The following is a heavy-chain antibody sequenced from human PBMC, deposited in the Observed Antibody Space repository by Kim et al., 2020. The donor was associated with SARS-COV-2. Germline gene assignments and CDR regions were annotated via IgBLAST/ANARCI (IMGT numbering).Heavy chain of an antibody. Sequence: GGSLRLSCAASGFTFSSYWMHWVRQAPGKGLVWVSRINSDGSSTSYADSVKGRFTISRDNAKNTLYLQMNSLRAEDTAVYYCATISSSSRLDYWGQGTLVTVSS. J-gene: IGHJ4*02. CDR3: ATISSSSRLDY. CDR1: GFTFSSYW. D-gene: IGHD6-6*01. CDR2: INSDGSST. V-gene: IGHV3-74*01.